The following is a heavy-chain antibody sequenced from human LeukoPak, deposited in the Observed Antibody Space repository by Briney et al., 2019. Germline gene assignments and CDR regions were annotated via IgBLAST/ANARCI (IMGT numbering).Heavy chain of an antibody. Sequence: AGGSLRLSCAGSGYSFNRYGMEWVRQAPGKGLEWVATITYDGSDQDYADSVKGRFTISRDNSDNTLYLQMNSLRADDTAVYYCAKGSIYGDYGDFDHWGQGTLVTVSS. D-gene: IGHD4-17*01. CDR3: AKGSIYGDYGDFDH. V-gene: IGHV3-30*02. CDR1: GYSFNRYG. CDR2: ITYDGSDQ. J-gene: IGHJ4*02.